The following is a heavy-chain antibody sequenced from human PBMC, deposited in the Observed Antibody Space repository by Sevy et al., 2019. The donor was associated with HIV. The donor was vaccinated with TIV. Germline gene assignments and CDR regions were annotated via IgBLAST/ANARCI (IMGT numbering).Heavy chain of an antibody. Sequence: GRSLRLSCAASGFTFSSYAMHWVRKAPGKGLEWVAVISYDGSNKYYADSVKGRFTISRDNSKNTLYLQMNSLRAEDTAVYYCARDLTRIFDYWGQGTLVTVSS. CDR2: ISYDGSNK. D-gene: IGHD3-9*01. V-gene: IGHV3-30-3*01. CDR3: ARDLTRIFDY. J-gene: IGHJ4*02. CDR1: GFTFSSYA.